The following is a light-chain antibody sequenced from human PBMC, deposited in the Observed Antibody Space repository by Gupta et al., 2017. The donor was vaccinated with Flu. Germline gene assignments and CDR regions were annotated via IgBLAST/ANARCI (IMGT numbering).Light chain of an antibody. CDR2: DEN. Sequence: SFVLTQPPSVSVAPGQTARITCGGDTIGSYSVHWYQQKPGQAPVLGGYDENDRPSGIPERFAGSNAGGTATPKLSRVEVGDEGDDDWPASASSREQVVVGGGTKLTVL. J-gene: IGLJ2*01. V-gene: IGLV3-21*02. CDR3: PASASSREQVV. CDR1: TIGSYS.